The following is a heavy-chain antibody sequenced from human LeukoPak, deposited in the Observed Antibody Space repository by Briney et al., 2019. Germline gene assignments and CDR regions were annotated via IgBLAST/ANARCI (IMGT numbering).Heavy chain of an antibody. J-gene: IGHJ6*03. Sequence: SETLSLTCTVSGGSISSYYWSWIRQPPGKGLEWSGYIYYSGSTNCNPSLKSRVTISVDNSKNQFSLKLSSVTAADTAVYYCARSLNYVGLRYYYYYYMDVWGKGTTVTVSS. CDR2: IYYSGST. V-gene: IGHV4-59*12. CDR1: GGSISSYY. D-gene: IGHD1-7*01. CDR3: ARSLNYVGLRYYYYYYMDV.